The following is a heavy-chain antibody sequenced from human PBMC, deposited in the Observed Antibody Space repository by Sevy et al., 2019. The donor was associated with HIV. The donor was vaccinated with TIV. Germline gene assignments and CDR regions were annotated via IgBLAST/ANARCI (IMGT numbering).Heavy chain of an antibody. V-gene: IGHV5-51*01. CDR3: ARWHYSSGRSDAFDI. CDR1: GYSFTSYW. J-gene: IGHJ3*02. CDR2: IYPGDSDT. D-gene: IGHD6-19*01. Sequence: GESLKISCKGSGYSFTSYWIGWVRQMPGKGLEWMGIIYPGDSDTRYSPSFQGQVTISADKSISTAYLQWSSLKASDTAMYYCARWHYSSGRSDAFDIWGQGTMVTVSS.